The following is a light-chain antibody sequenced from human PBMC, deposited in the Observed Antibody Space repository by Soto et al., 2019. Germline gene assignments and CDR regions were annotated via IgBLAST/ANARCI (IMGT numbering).Light chain of an antibody. CDR2: EVS. Sequence: QSALTQPASVSGSPGQSITISCTGPSSDVGSYNLVSWYQQHPGKAPKLMIYEVSKRPSGVSNRFSGSKSGNTASLTISGLQAEDEADYYCCSYAGSSLYVFGTGTKVTVL. V-gene: IGLV2-23*02. CDR3: CSYAGSSLYV. CDR1: SSDVGSYNL. J-gene: IGLJ1*01.